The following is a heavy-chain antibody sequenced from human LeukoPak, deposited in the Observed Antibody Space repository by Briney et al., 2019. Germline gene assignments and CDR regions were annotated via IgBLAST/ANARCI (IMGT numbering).Heavy chain of an antibody. J-gene: IGHJ4*02. CDR2: IYYSGST. D-gene: IGHD2-15*01. V-gene: IGHV4-39*01. CDR3: ARAVGCSGGRCFPWIYYFDY. CDR1: GGSISSSSYY. Sequence: PSETLSLTCTVSGGSISSSSYYWGWIRQPPGKGLEWIGSIYYSGSTYYNPSLKSRVTISVDTSKNQFSLKLSSVTAADTAVYYCARAVGCSGGRCFPWIYYFDYWGQGTLVTVSS.